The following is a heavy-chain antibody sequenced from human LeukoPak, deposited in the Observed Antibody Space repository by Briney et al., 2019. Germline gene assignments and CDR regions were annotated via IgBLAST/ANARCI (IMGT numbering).Heavy chain of an antibody. J-gene: IGHJ4*02. D-gene: IGHD3-10*01. V-gene: IGHV3-15*01. Sequence: GGSLRLSCAASGFTFSNAWMSWVRQAPGKGLEWVGRIKSKTDGGTTDYAAPVKGRFTISRDDSKNTLYLQMNSLKTEDTAVYYCTTDWSYDGTGRDYFDYWGQGTLVTVSS. CDR3: TTDWSYDGTGRDYFDY. CDR2: IKSKTDGGTT. CDR1: GFTFSNAW.